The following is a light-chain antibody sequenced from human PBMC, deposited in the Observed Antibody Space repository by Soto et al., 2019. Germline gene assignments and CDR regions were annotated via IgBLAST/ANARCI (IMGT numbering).Light chain of an antibody. CDR3: QHYGSSSFT. J-gene: IGKJ3*01. V-gene: IGKV3-20*01. Sequence: EIVLTQSPGTLSLSPGERATLSCRASQSVSSTSLAWYQQKPGQAPRLLIYGASSRATGIPDRFSGSVSGTDFTLTISRLEPEDFAVYYCQHYGSSSFTFGPGTKVDIK. CDR2: GAS. CDR1: QSVSSTS.